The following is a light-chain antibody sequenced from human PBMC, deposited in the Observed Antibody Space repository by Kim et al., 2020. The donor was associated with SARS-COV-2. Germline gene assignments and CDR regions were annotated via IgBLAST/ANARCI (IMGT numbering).Light chain of an antibody. CDR2: GAF. J-gene: IGKJ1*01. CDR3: QQYVSSPRT. CDR1: HYITLNY. Sequence: APGERALLSFTASHYITLNYLAWYPQKPGPVPRLLIYGAFTRAAGIPDRFSGSGSGTDFTLTISRLQPEDFAVYYCQQYVSSPRTFGLGTKVDI. V-gene: IGKV3-20*01.